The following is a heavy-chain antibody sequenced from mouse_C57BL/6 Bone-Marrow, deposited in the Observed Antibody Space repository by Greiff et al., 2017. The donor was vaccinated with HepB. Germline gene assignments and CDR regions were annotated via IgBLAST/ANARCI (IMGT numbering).Heavy chain of an antibody. CDR1: GFTFSDYY. J-gene: IGHJ3*01. CDR3: ARPVYYYGSSPFAY. CDR2: ISNGGGST. Sequence: EVHLVESGGGLVQPGGSLKLSCAASGFTFSDYYMYWVRQTPEKRLEWVAYISNGGGSTYYPDTVKGRFTISRDNAKNTLYLQMSRLKSEDTAMYYCARPVYYYGSSPFAYWGQGTLVTVSA. D-gene: IGHD1-1*01. V-gene: IGHV5-12*01.